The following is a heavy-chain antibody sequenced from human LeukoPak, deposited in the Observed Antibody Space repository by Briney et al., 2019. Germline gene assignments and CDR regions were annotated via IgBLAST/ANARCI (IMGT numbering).Heavy chain of an antibody. Sequence: GGSLRLSCAASGFTFSSYWMHWVRQTPGKGLVWVSRINSDGSSTSYADSVKGRFTISRDNAKNTLYLQMNSLRAEDTAVYYCARGPYDFWSGYKGTAYFDFWGRGTLVTVFS. J-gene: IGHJ4*02. CDR3: ARGPYDFWSGYKGTAYFDF. V-gene: IGHV3-74*01. CDR1: GFTFSSYW. D-gene: IGHD3-3*01. CDR2: INSDGSST.